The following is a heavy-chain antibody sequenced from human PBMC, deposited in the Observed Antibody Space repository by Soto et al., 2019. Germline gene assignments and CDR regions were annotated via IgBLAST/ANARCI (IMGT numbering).Heavy chain of an antibody. CDR1: GGSFSGYY. CDR2: INHSGST. V-gene: IGHV4-34*01. Sequence: ASETLSLTCAVYGGSFSGYYWSWIRQPPGKGLEWIGEINHSGSTNYNPSLKSRVTISVDTSKNQFSLKLSSVTVADTAVYYCARVLRPRYYDSSGYPDYWGQGTLVTVSS. J-gene: IGHJ4*02. D-gene: IGHD3-22*01. CDR3: ARVLRPRYYDSSGYPDY.